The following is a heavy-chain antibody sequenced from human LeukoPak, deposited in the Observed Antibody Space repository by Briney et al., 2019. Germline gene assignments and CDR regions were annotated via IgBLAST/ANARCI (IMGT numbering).Heavy chain of an antibody. D-gene: IGHD2-8*01. CDR2: ISAYNGNT. J-gene: IGHJ4*02. CDR1: GYTFTSYG. V-gene: IGHV1-18*04. CDR3: ARGNSLLMVSYFDY. Sequence: GSVKVSCKASGYTFTSYGISWVRQAPGQGLEWMGWISAYNGNTNYAQKLRGRVTMTTDTSTSTAYMELRSLRSDDTAVYYCARGNSLLMVSYFDYWGQGTLATVSS.